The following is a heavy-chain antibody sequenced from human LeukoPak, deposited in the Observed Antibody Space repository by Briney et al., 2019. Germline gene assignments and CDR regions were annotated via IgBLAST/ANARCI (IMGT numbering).Heavy chain of an antibody. CDR1: GGSFSGYY. Sequence: PSETLSLTCAVYGGSFSGYYWSWIRQPPGKGLEWIGEINHSGSTNYNPSLKSRVTISVDTSKNQFSLKLSSVTAADTAVYYCARGLRYSSGFYGYWGQGTLVTVSS. J-gene: IGHJ4*02. CDR2: INHSGST. CDR3: ARGLRYSSGFYGY. D-gene: IGHD6-19*01. V-gene: IGHV4-34*01.